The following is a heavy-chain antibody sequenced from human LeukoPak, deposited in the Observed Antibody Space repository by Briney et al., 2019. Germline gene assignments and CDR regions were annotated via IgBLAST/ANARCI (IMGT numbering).Heavy chain of an antibody. CDR1: GGSISSGGYS. D-gene: IGHD2/OR15-2a*01. V-gene: IGHV4-30-2*01. J-gene: IGHJ3*02. Sequence: PSETLSLTCAVSGGSISSGGYSWSWIRQPPGKGLEWIGYMYHSGSTYYNPSLKSRVTISVDRSKNQFSLKLSSVTAADTAVYYCARVNSLFGAFDIWGQGTMVTVSS. CDR3: ARVNSLFGAFDI. CDR2: MYHSGST.